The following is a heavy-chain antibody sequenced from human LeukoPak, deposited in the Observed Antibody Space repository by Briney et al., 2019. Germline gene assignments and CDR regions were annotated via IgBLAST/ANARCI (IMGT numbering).Heavy chain of an antibody. J-gene: IGHJ3*02. D-gene: IGHD2-15*01. CDR1: GFTFADHA. CDR2: INWDNDGI. CDR3: AVTWGRSGGAFDI. Sequence: GGSLRLSCVASGFTFADHAMHWVRRAPGQGLEWVTGINWDNDGIVYAASVRGRFTVSRDNAKNTLYLQMNRLRPEDTAVYYCAVTWGRSGGAFDIWGQGTMVTVSS. V-gene: IGHV3-9*01.